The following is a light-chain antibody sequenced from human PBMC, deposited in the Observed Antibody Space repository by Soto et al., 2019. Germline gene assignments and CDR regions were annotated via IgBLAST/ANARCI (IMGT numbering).Light chain of an antibody. Sequence: QSALTQPPSASGSPGQSVTISCTGTSSDVGGYNYVSWYQQHPGKVPKLIVYEVNKRPSGVSDRFSGSKSGNTASLTVSGLQAEDEADDYCTSYAGGNNVFGSGTKLTVL. CDR2: EVN. V-gene: IGLV2-8*01. CDR3: TSYAGGNNV. J-gene: IGLJ1*01. CDR1: SSDVGGYNY.